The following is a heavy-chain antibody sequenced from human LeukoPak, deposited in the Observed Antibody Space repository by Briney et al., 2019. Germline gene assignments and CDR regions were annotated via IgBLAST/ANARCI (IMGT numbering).Heavy chain of an antibody. CDR2: ISYDGRNK. J-gene: IGHJ5*02. CDR1: GFTFSSYG. D-gene: IGHD2-15*01. Sequence: GGSLRLSCAASGFTFSSYGMHWVRQAPGKGLEWVAVISYDGRNKYYADSVKGRFTISRDNSKNTLYLQMNSLRAEDTAVYYCAKTGSGGSCYSCWFDPWGQGTLVTVSS. V-gene: IGHV3-30*18. CDR3: AKTGSGGSCYSCWFDP.